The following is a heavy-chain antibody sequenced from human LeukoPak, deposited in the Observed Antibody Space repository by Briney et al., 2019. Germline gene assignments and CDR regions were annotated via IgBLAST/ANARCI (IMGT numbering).Heavy chain of an antibody. CDR2: ISYGGDNQ. V-gene: IGHV3-30-3*01. CDR3: ARAPDSSGHYYHFDY. J-gene: IGHJ4*02. D-gene: IGHD3-22*01. CDR1: GFTFSHYA. Sequence: GGSLRLSCGASGFTFSHYAMNWVRQAPGQGLEWVAIISYGGDNQYYADSVKGRFTISRDNSKNTVYLQMNSLRPEDTAVYYCARAPDSSGHYYHFDYWGQGTLVTVSS.